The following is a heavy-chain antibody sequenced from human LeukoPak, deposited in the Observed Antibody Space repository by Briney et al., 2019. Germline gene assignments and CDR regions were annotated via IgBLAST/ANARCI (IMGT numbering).Heavy chain of an antibody. J-gene: IGHJ6*03. Sequence: SVKVSCKASGGTFSSYAISWVRQAPGQGLEWMGGIIPIFGTANYAQKFQGRVTITTDESTSTAYMELSSLRSEDTAVYYCARDLDYGDYPYYYYMDVWGKGTTVTVSS. D-gene: IGHD4-17*01. V-gene: IGHV1-69*05. CDR1: GGTFSSYA. CDR2: IIPIFGTA. CDR3: ARDLDYGDYPYYYYMDV.